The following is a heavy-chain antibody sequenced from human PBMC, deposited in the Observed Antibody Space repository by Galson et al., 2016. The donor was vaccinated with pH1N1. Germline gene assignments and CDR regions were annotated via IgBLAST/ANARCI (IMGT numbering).Heavy chain of an antibody. D-gene: IGHD4-17*01. Sequence: SETLSLTCTVSGGSISSHYWNWIRQPPGKGLEWIGYVYYSGSTNYNPSLKSRVTISVDTSKNQFSLKLSSVTAADTAVDYCARHDYGDYVGWFDPWGQGTLVTVSS. CDR2: VYYSGST. J-gene: IGHJ5*02. CDR1: GGSISSHY. V-gene: IGHV4-59*08. CDR3: ARHDYGDYVGWFDP.